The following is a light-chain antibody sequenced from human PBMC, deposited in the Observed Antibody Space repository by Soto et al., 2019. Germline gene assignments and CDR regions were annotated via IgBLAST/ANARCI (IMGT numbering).Light chain of an antibody. J-gene: IGKJ4*01. CDR3: QQCGSSPLT. CDR2: GAS. V-gene: IGKV3-20*01. Sequence: EIVLTQSPGTLSLSPGERATLSCRASQTVSSNYLAWYQQKPGQAPRFLIYGASSRATGIPDRFSGSGSGTDFTLTISRLEPEDFAVYYCQQCGSSPLTFGGGTKVDIK. CDR1: QTVSSNY.